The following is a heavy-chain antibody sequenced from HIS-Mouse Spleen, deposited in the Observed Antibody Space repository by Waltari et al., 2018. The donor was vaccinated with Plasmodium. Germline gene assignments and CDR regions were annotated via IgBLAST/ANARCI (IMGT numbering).Heavy chain of an antibody. CDR1: GYTFTGYY. J-gene: IGHJ1*01. Sequence: QVQLVQSGAEVKKPGASVKVSCKASGYTFTGYYMPWVRQAPGQGMEWMGRVNPNSGGTNYAQKFQGRGTMTRDTSISTAYMELSRLRSDDTAVYYCARVLGYKAAAGTFVEYFQHWGQGTLVTVSS. D-gene: IGHD6-13*01. V-gene: IGHV1-2*02. CDR3: ARVLGYKAAAGTFVEYFQH. CDR2: VNPNSGGT.